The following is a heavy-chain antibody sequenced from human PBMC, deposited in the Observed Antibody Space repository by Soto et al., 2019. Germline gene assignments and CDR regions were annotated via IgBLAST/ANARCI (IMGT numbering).Heavy chain of an antibody. CDR1: GGSISSGGYY. CDR2: IYYSGST. D-gene: IGHD3-16*02. J-gene: IGHJ6*02. Sequence: KPSETLSLTCTVSGGSISSGGYYWSWIRQHPGKGLEWIGYIYYSGSTYYNPSLKSRVTISVDTSKNQFSLKLSSVTAADTAVYYCARARLRLGELSLGSASAYHYYYYYGMDVWGQGTTVTVSS. CDR3: ARARLRLGELSLGSASAYHYYYYYGMDV. V-gene: IGHV4-31*03.